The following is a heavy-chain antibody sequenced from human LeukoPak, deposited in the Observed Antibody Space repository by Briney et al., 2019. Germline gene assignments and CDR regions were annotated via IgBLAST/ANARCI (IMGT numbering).Heavy chain of an antibody. Sequence: GGSLRLSCAAPGFTFSSYGMHWVRQAPGKGLEWVAVISYDGSNKFYADSVKGRFTISRDNSKNTLYLQMNSLRAEDTAVYYCAKDRVDYGDHYYYGMDVWGQGTTVTVSS. CDR2: ISYDGSNK. J-gene: IGHJ6*02. D-gene: IGHD4-17*01. CDR1: GFTFSSYG. V-gene: IGHV3-30*18. CDR3: AKDRVDYGDHYYYGMDV.